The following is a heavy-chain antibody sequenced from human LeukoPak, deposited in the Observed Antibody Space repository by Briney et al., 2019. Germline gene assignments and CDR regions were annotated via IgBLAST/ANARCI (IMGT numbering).Heavy chain of an antibody. J-gene: IGHJ4*02. CDR1: RYTFTSYD. Sequence: GASVKVSCKASRYTFTSYDINWVREAAGHGLEWMGWMNPNTGRTGYAQKFQGRITMTRDTSINTAYKELTNLRSEDTAIYYCARLSQTPDYYTLGGYYYLGYWGQGTPVTVSS. CDR3: ARLSQTPDYYTLGGYYYLGY. V-gene: IGHV1-8*01. D-gene: IGHD3-10*01. CDR2: MNPNTGRT.